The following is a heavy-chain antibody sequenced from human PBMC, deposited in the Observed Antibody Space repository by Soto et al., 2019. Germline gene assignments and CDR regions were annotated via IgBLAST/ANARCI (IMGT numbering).Heavy chain of an antibody. Sequence: QVQLVQSGAEVKKPGSSVKVSCKASGGTFSSYAISWVRQAPGQGLEWMGGIIPIFGTANYAQKLQGRVTITADKSTSTGYMELSSLRSEDTAVYYCASDVGVDRGYGMDVWGQGTTVTVSS. CDR3: ASDVGVDRGYGMDV. CDR1: GGTFSSYA. D-gene: IGHD2-2*01. V-gene: IGHV1-69*06. J-gene: IGHJ6*02. CDR2: IIPIFGTA.